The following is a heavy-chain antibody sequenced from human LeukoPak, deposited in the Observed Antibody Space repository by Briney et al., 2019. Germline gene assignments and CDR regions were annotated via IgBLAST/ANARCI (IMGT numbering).Heavy chain of an antibody. J-gene: IGHJ4*02. CDR1: GFTFSSYD. Sequence: GGSLRLSCAASGFTFSSYDMHWVRQATGKGLEWVSAIGTAGDTYYPGSVKGRFTISRENAKNSLYLQMNSLRAGDTAVYYCAREQEAGHFDYWGQGTLVTVSS. CDR3: AREQEAGHFDY. V-gene: IGHV3-13*01. CDR2: IGTAGDT. D-gene: IGHD6-19*01.